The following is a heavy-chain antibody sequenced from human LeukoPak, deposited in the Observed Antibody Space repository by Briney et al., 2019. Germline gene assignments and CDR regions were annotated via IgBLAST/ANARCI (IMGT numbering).Heavy chain of an antibody. CDR1: GDTFSGSY. CDR3: ARGRSGNSVGPGGCFDL. D-gene: IGHD5/OR15-5a*01. Sequence: ASVKVSCKTSGDTFSGSYIHWLRQAPGQGLEWMGWTNPNTGGTTYAQRFHGRVTMTRDSSISTAYMELSTLRSDDTAVYSCARGRSGNSVGPGGCFDLWGQGTLVTVSS. CDR2: TNPNTGGT. V-gene: IGHV1-2*02. J-gene: IGHJ4*02.